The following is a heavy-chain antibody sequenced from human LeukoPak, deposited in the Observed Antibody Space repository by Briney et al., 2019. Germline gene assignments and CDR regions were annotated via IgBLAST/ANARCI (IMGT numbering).Heavy chain of an antibody. Sequence: SETLSLTCTVSGGSISSYYWSWIRQPPGKGLEWIGYIYTSGSTNYNPSLKSRVTISLDTSKNQFSLKLSSVTAADTAVYYCARQVSSSSGRYFYYYMDVWGKGTTVTVSS. CDR2: IYTSGST. CDR3: ARQVSSSSGRYFYYYMDV. D-gene: IGHD6-6*01. J-gene: IGHJ6*03. V-gene: IGHV4-4*09. CDR1: GGSISSYY.